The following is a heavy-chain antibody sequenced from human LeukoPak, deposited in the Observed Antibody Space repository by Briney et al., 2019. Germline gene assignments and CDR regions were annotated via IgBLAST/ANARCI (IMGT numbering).Heavy chain of an antibody. CDR3: ARGRYYYGSGSPRVSLDY. CDR1: GYTFSDYS. J-gene: IGHJ4*02. CDR2: INTKTWNP. D-gene: IGHD3-10*01. Sequence: ASVKVSCKASGYTFSDYSMSWVRQAPGQGLEWMGWINTKTWNPTYAQDFTGHFVFSLDTSVSTTYLQINSLKADDTAMYYCARGRYYYGSGSPRVSLDYWGQGTLVTVSS. V-gene: IGHV7-4-1*02.